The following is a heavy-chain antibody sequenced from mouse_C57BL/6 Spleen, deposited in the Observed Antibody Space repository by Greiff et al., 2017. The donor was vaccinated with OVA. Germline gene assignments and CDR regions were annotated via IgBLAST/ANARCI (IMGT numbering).Heavy chain of an antibody. V-gene: IGHV1-26*01. Sequence: VQLQQSGPELVKPGASVKISCKASGYTFTDYYMNWVKQSHGKSLEWIGDINPNNGGTSYNQKFKGKATLTVDKSSSTAYMELRSLTSEDSAVYYCAREAQATSYAMDYWGQGTSVTVSS. J-gene: IGHJ4*01. CDR3: AREAQATSYAMDY. D-gene: IGHD3-2*02. CDR2: INPNNGGT. CDR1: GYTFTDYY.